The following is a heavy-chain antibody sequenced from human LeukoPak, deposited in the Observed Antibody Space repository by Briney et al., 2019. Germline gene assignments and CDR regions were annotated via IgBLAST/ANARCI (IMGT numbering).Heavy chain of an antibody. V-gene: IGHV4-39*01. CDR2: IYYSGST. J-gene: IGHJ5*02. D-gene: IGHD2-2*02. Sequence: SETLSLTCTVSGGSISSSSYYWGWIRQPPGKGLEWIGSIYYSGSTYYNPSLKSRVTISVDTSKNQFSLKLSSVTAADTAVYYCARHLCSSTSCYKGDNWFDPWGQGTLVTVS. CDR1: GGSISSSSYY. CDR3: ARHLCSSTSCYKGDNWFDP.